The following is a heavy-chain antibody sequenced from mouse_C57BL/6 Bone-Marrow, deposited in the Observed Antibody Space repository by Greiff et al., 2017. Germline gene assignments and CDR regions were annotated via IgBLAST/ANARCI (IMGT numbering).Heavy chain of an antibody. J-gene: IGHJ3*01. V-gene: IGHV1-81*01. CDR3: ARERGAAY. CDR1: GYTFTSYG. Sequence: VQLRQSGAELARPGASVKLSCKASGYTFTSYGISWVKQRTGQGLEWIGEIYPRSGNTYYNEKFKGKATLTADKSSSTAYMELRSLTSEDSAVYFCARERGAAYWGQGTLVTVSA. CDR2: IYPRSGNT.